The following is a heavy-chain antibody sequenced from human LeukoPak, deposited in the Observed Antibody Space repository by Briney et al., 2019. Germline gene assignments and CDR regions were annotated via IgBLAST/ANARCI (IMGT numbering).Heavy chain of an antibody. CDR3: VSQSYSGSDNYYFHY. J-gene: IGHJ4*02. V-gene: IGHV3-23*01. D-gene: IGHD1-26*01. Sequence: SGGSLRLSCVTSGFMFSAYAMSWVRQAPGKGLEWVSIISGSGERTYYTASVKGRFTVSRDNSKNTLYLQMKSLRAEDTAVYYCVSQSYSGSDNYYFHYWGQGTLVAVSS. CDR1: GFMFSAYA. CDR2: ISGSGERT.